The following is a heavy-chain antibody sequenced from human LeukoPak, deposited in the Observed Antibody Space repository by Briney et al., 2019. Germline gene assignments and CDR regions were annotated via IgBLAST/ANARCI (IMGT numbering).Heavy chain of an antibody. D-gene: IGHD3-22*01. CDR2: INHSGST. J-gene: IGHJ4*02. CDR1: GGSFSGYY. CDR3: ARSADSSGYLDY. Sequence: SETLSLTCAVYGGSFSGYYWSWIRQPPGKGLEWIGEINHSGSTNYNPSLKSRVTISVDTSKNQFSLKLSSVTAADTAVYYCARSADSSGYLDYWGQGTLVTVSS. V-gene: IGHV4-34*01.